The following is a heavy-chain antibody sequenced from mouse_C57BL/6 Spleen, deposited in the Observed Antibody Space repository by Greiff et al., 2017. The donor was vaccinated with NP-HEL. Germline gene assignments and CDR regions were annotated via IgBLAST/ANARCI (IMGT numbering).Heavy chain of an antibody. J-gene: IGHJ4*01. CDR3: ARDGYYSNYAYYAMDY. V-gene: IGHV5-4*01. D-gene: IGHD2-5*01. CDR1: GFTFSSYA. CDR2: ISDGGSYT. Sequence: DVMLVESGGGLVKPGGSLKLSCAASGFTFSSYAMSWVRQTPEKRLEWVATISDGGSYTYYPDHVNGRFTISRDNAKNNLYLQMSHLKSEDTAMYYCARDGYYSNYAYYAMDYWGQGTSVTVSS.